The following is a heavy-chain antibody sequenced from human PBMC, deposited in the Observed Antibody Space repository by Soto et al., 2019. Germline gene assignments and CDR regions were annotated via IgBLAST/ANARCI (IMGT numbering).Heavy chain of an antibody. J-gene: IGHJ4*02. CDR2: ISYDGSNK. Sequence: QVQLVESGGGVVQPGRSLRLSCAASGFTFSSYAMHWVRQAPGKGLEWVAVISYDGSNKYYADSVKGRFTISRDNSKNTLYLQMNSLGAEDTAVYYCARDAVGSGSHEILNDYWGQGTLVTVSS. V-gene: IGHV3-30-3*01. CDR1: GFTFSSYA. CDR3: ARDAVGSGSHEILNDY. D-gene: IGHD3-10*01.